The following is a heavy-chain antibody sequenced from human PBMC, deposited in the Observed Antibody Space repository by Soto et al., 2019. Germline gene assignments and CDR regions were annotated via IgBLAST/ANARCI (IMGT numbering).Heavy chain of an antibody. CDR3: SGSYYKRYYYYYGMDV. CDR2: IIPIFGTA. Sequence: SVKVSCKASGGTFSSYAISWVRQAPGQGLEWMGGIIPIFGTANYAQKFQGRVTITADESTSTAYMELSSLRSEDTAVYFCSGSYYKRYYYYYGMDVWGQGTTVTVSS. D-gene: IGHD3-10*01. J-gene: IGHJ6*02. CDR1: GGTFSSYA. V-gene: IGHV1-69*13.